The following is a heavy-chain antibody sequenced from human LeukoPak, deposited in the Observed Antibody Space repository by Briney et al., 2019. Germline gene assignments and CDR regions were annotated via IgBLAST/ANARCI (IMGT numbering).Heavy chain of an antibody. CDR2: IYPGDPDT. CDR3: ARRGVSSEEYDY. J-gene: IGHJ4*02. V-gene: IGHV5-51*01. CDR1: GYSFTSYW. Sequence: GESLKISCKGSGYSFTSYWIGWVRQMPGKGLEWMGIIYPGDPDTRYSPSFQGQVTISADKSINTAYLHWSTLKASDSATYYCARRGVSSEEYDYWGQGTLVTVSS. D-gene: IGHD2/OR15-2a*01.